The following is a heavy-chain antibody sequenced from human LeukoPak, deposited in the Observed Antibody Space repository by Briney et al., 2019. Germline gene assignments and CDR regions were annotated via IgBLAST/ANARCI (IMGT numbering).Heavy chain of an antibody. CDR2: INPNSGGT. CDR3: ARADRLHGGPYLIGP. Sequence: ASVKVSCRTSGYSFTDYYMHWVRQAPGQGLEWMGWINPNSGGTSSAQKFQGRVTMTRDTSITTVYMEVSWLTSDDTAIYYCARADRLHGGPYLIGPWGQGTLVTVSS. D-gene: IGHD2-21*01. V-gene: IGHV1-2*02. CDR1: GYSFTDYY. J-gene: IGHJ5*02.